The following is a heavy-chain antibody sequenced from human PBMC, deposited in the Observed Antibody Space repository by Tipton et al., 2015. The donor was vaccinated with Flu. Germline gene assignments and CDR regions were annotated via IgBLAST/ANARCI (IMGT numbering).Heavy chain of an antibody. D-gene: IGHD6-13*01. V-gene: IGHV3-13*01. Sequence: GSLRLSCAASGFTFTTYDMHWVRQVTGKGLEWVSGISSAGDTYYLDSVKGRFTISRENGKNSLYLQMNSLGAGDTAVYFCARGALPDSNWYNGLDVWGQGTTVTVSS. CDR3: ARGALPDSNWYNGLDV. J-gene: IGHJ6*02. CDR2: ISSAGDT. CDR1: GFTFTTYD.